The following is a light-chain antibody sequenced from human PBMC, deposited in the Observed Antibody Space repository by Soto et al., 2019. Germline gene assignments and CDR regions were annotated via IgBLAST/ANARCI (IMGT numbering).Light chain of an antibody. J-gene: IGKJ4*01. Sequence: EIVLTQSPATLSLSPGERATLSCRASQSVRSYLAWYQQKPGQAPRLLIYDASNRATGIPARFSGSGSGADFTLTISSLEPEDFAVYYCQQYGTSSLTFGGGTKVDIK. CDR1: QSVRSY. CDR3: QQYGTSSLT. CDR2: DAS. V-gene: IGKV3-11*01.